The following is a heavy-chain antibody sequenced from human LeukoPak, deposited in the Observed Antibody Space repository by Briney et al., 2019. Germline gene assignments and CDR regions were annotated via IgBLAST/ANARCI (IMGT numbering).Heavy chain of an antibody. J-gene: IGHJ6*03. D-gene: IGHD6-19*01. Sequence: PSETLSLTCAVYGGSFSGYYRSWIRQPPGKGLEWIGEINHSGSTNYNPSLKSRVTISVDTSKNQFSLKLSSVTAADTAVYYCARPRAGTGHYYYYYMDVWGKGTTVTVSS. CDR2: INHSGST. CDR1: GGSFSGYY. CDR3: ARPRAGTGHYYYYYMDV. V-gene: IGHV4-34*01.